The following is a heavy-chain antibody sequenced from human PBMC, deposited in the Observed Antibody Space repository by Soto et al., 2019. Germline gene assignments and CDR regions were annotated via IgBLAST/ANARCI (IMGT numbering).Heavy chain of an antibody. Sequence: QVQLVQSGAEVKKPGASVKFSCKASGYIFTSYGIPWVRQAPGQGLAWMGWISAYNGNTNFAQKLQGRVTMTTDTSTDTAYMELRSLRSDDTAVYYCARDQSSGYSGYYYCMDVWGQGTTGTVSS. J-gene: IGHJ6*02. V-gene: IGHV1-18*01. D-gene: IGHD3-22*01. CDR3: ARDQSSGYSGYYYCMDV. CDR1: GYIFTSYG. CDR2: ISAYNGNT.